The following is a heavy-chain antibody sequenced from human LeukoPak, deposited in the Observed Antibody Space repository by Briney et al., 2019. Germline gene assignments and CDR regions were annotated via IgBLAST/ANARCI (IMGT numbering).Heavy chain of an antibody. Sequence: ASVKVSCKVSGYTLTELSMHWVRQAPGKGLEWMGGFDPEDGETIYAQKFQGRVTMTEDTSTDTAYMELSSLRSEDTAVYYCATGYGSGSCEGYWGQGTLVIVSS. D-gene: IGHD3-10*01. V-gene: IGHV1-24*01. J-gene: IGHJ4*02. CDR1: GYTLTELS. CDR2: FDPEDGET. CDR3: ATGYGSGSCEGY.